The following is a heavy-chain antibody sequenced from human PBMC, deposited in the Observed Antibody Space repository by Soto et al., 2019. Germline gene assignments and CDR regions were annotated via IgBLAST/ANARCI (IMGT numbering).Heavy chain of an antibody. D-gene: IGHD3-22*01. CDR3: ARGDFDSSANYYAGWFDP. Sequence: ASVKVSRKASGYTFTAYYMPWLRPGPGQGLEWMVCVNPNSGGTKYAQKFQGRVTMTNDTSISTAYMELSRLGSDDTAVYYCARGDFDSSANYYAGWFDPWGQGTLVTVSS. V-gene: IGHV1-2*02. J-gene: IGHJ5*02. CDR1: GYTFTAYY. CDR2: VNPNSGGT.